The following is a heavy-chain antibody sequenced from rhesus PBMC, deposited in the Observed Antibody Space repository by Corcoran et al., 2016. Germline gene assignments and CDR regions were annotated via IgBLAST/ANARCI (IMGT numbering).Heavy chain of an antibody. CDR1: GFSLTTSGMG. CDR2: IYWDDDK. J-gene: IGHJ4*01. V-gene: IGHV2-174*01. Sequence: QVTLKESGPALVKPTQTLTLTCTFSGFSLTTSGMGVGWIRQPPGKALEWLALIYWDDDKRYSTSLKSRLTISTDTSKNQVVLTMTNMDPVDTATYSCARGGYFDYWGQGVLVTVSS. CDR3: ARGGYFDY.